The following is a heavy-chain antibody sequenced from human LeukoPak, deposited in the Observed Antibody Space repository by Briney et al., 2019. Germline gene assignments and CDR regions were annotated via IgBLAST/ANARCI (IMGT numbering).Heavy chain of an antibody. D-gene: IGHD5-24*01. V-gene: IGHV4-34*01. CDR3: ARGEDDYKCWNY. CDR2: IHPSGSP. Sequence: KSSETLSLSCGVYGGSFSGYYLTWIRLPPGKGREWIGEIHPSGSPNYNPSLKSRVTISVDTSKNQFSLRMSSLTAADTAVYYCARGEDDYKCWNYWGQGTLVTVSS. J-gene: IGHJ4*02. CDR1: GGSFSGYY.